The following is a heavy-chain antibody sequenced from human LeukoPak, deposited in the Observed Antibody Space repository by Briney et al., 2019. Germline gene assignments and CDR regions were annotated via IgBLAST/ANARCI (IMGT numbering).Heavy chain of an antibody. J-gene: IGHJ6*04. Sequence: GASVKVSCKASGYTFTGYYMHWVRQAPGQGLEWMGWMNPNSGNTGYAQKFQGRVTMTRNTSISTAYMELSSLRSEDTAVYYCARDSRDGYNLPSFDVWGKGTTVTVSS. CDR3: ARDSRDGYNLPSFDV. CDR1: GYTFTGYY. V-gene: IGHV1-8*02. CDR2: MNPNSGNT. D-gene: IGHD5-24*01.